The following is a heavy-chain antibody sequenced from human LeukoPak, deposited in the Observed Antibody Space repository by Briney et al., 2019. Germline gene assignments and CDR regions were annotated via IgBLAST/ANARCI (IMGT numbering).Heavy chain of an antibody. CDR2: ISSSSSYI. CDR3: ARAPGWSHPLDY. D-gene: IGHD3-3*01. CDR1: GFTFSSYS. J-gene: IGHJ4*02. V-gene: IGHV3-21*01. Sequence: GGSLRLSCAASGFTFSSYSMNWVRQAPGKGLEWVSSISSSSSYIYYADSVKGRFTISRDNAKNSLYLQMNSLRAEDTAVYYCARAPGWSHPLDYWGQGTLVTVSS.